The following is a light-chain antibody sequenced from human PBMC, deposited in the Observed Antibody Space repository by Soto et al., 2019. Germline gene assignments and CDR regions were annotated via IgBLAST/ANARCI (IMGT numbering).Light chain of an antibody. V-gene: IGLV2-11*01. CDR1: SSDVGSYNY. J-gene: IGLJ2*01. CDR2: DVN. CDR3: CSYAGDYPYVV. Sequence: QSALTQPRSVSGSPGQSVTISCTGTSSDVGSYNYVSWYQQHPGKAPKLMIYDVNKRPSGVPDRFSGSKSGNTASLTISGLQAEDEADYYCCSYAGDYPYVVFGAGTKLTVL.